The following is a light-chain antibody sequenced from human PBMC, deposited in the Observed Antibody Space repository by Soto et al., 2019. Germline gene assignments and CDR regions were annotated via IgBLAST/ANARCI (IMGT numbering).Light chain of an antibody. CDR2: KDS. CDR1: ALPKQY. Sequence: SYELTQPPSVSVSPGQTARITCSGDALPKQYAYWYQQKPGQAPVLVIYKDSERPSGIPERFSGSSSGTTVTLTISGVQAAGEADYYCQSADSSGTYVFGTGTTLTVL. V-gene: IGLV3-25*03. CDR3: QSADSSGTYV. J-gene: IGLJ1*01.